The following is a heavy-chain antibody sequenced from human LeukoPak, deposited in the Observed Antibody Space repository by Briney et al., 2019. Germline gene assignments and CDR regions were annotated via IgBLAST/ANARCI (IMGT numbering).Heavy chain of an antibody. CDR3: ARLGFGGVIVFYWYFDL. CDR1: GGSISSGGYY. Sequence: SETLSLTCTVSGGSISSGGYYWSWIRQPPGKGLEWIGYIYHSGSTYYNPSLKSRVTISVDRSKNQFSLKLSSVTAADTAVYYCARLGFGGVIVFYWYFDLWGRGTLVTVSS. J-gene: IGHJ2*01. CDR2: IYHSGST. V-gene: IGHV4-30-2*01. D-gene: IGHD3-16*02.